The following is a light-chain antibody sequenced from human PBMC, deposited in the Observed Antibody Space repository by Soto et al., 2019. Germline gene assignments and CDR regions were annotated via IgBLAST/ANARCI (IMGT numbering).Light chain of an antibody. J-gene: IGKJ2*01. CDR1: QGISTL. CDR3: QQSYNTPQYT. CDR2: AAS. V-gene: IGKV1-39*01. Sequence: IQLTQSPSSLSASVGDRVTITCRASQGISTLFAWYQQKPGKAPKLLIYAASSLQSGVPSRFSGSGSGIDFTLTISSLQPEDFAIYYCQQSYNTPQYTFGQGTELEIK.